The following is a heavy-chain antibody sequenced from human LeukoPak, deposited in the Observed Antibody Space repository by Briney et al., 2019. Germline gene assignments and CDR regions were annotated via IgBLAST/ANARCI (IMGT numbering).Heavy chain of an antibody. Sequence: SETLSLTCAIYGGSFSNYYWSWIRQPPGKGLEWIGEINDSGRTNYNPSLMSRVTISVDTSKNQFSLRLNSVTATDTAVYYCARRWNYGRNYYIDVWGKGATVSVSS. CDR1: GGSFSNYY. D-gene: IGHD1-7*01. V-gene: IGHV4-34*01. CDR3: ARRWNYGRNYYIDV. J-gene: IGHJ6*03. CDR2: INDSGRT.